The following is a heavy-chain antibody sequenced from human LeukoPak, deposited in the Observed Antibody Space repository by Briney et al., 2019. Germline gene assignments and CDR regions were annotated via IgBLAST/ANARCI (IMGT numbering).Heavy chain of an antibody. J-gene: IGHJ5*02. CDR1: DGSSSSSS. Sequence: SETLSLTCTVSDGSSSSSSWNWIRQPPGKGLEWIGYIYYSGSTKYNPSLESRVTISVDTSKNQISLNMRSVTAADTAIYYCARRQQTGGDDGLHNWFDPWGQGILVTVSS. D-gene: IGHD5-12*01. V-gene: IGHV4-59*08. CDR3: ARRQQTGGDDGLHNWFDP. CDR2: IYYSGST.